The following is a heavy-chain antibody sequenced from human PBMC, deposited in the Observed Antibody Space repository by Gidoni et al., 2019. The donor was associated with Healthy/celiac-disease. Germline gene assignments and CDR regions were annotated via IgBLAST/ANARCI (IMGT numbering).Heavy chain of an antibody. D-gene: IGHD6-13*01. J-gene: IGHJ6*02. Sequence: EVQLLESGGGLVQPGGSLRLSCAASGFTFSSYARSWVRTAPGKGLEWVSAISGSGGSTYYADSVKGRFTISRDNSKNTLYLQMNSLRAEDTAVYYCAKEGYSSSWVDYYYYYGMDVWGQGTTVTVSS. CDR3: AKEGYSSSWVDYYYYYGMDV. CDR1: GFTFSSYA. CDR2: ISGSGGST. V-gene: IGHV3-23*01.